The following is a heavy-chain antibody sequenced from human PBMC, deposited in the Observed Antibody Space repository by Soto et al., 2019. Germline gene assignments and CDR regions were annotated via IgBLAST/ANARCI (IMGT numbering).Heavy chain of an antibody. CDR3: AKCTLDTIVTSGWGNWLDP. CDR1: GFTFSSSA. CDR2: IRGTNGNT. Sequence: EVQLLESGGVLVQPGGSLRLSCAAAGFTFSSSAMSWSRQAPGKGLEWVSAIRGTNGNTHYAESVKGRLTISRDKSKNTLDLQMNFLRAEDTAVYYCAKCTLDTIVTSGWGNWLDPWGQGTRVIVSS. V-gene: IGHV3-23*01. J-gene: IGHJ5*02. D-gene: IGHD6-19*01.